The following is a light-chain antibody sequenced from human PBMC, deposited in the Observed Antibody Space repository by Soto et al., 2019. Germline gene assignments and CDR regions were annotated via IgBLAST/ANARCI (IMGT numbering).Light chain of an antibody. CDR2: GAS. CDR3: QKYGNSPIN. J-gene: IGKJ5*01. Sequence: DIVLTQSPGPLSLSAGEVATLSCRASQSVTNNYLAWYQQKPGQAPRLLIDGASSRATGVPDRFSGTGSGTDFTLTISRLEPEDFAVFYCQKYGNSPINCGQGTQLEIK. V-gene: IGKV3-20*01. CDR1: QSVTNNY.